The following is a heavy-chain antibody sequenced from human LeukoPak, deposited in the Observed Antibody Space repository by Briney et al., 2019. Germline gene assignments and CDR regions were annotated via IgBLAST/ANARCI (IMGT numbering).Heavy chain of an antibody. CDR2: INWNGGST. Sequence: PGGSLRLSCAASGFTFDDYGMSWVRQAPGKGLEWVSGINWNGGSTGYADSVRGRFTLSRENVKNSLYLQMDSLRVEDTAIYYCTRSIEFGIYFDPRGQGALVTVSS. CDR1: GFTFDDYG. J-gene: IGHJ5*02. D-gene: IGHD1-26*01. V-gene: IGHV3-20*04. CDR3: TRSIEFGIYFDP.